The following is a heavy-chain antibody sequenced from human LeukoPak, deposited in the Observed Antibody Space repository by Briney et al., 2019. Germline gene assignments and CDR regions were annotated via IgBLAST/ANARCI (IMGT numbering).Heavy chain of an antibody. Sequence: SVKVSCKASGGTFSSYAISWVRQAPGQGLEWMGRIIPILGIANYAQKFQGRVTITADKSTSTAYTELSSLRSEDTAVYYCAREVAGMVFDYWGQGTLVTVSS. J-gene: IGHJ4*02. CDR2: IIPILGIA. D-gene: IGHD6-19*01. CDR1: GGTFSSYA. CDR3: AREVAGMVFDY. V-gene: IGHV1-69*04.